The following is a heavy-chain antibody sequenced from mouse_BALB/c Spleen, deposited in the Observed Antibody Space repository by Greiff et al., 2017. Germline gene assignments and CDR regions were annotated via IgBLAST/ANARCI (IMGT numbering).Heavy chain of an antibody. J-gene: IGHJ2*01. D-gene: IGHD1-1*01. Sequence: EVMLVESGGGLVKPGGSLKLSCAASGFAFSSYDMSWVRQTPAKRLEWVAYISSGGGSTYYPDTVKGRFTISRDNAKNTLYLQVSSLKSEDTAMYYCARCSKGRDYFDYWGQGTTLTVSS. CDR2: ISSGGGST. CDR1: GFAFSSYD. CDR3: ARCSKGRDYFDY. V-gene: IGHV5-12-1*01.